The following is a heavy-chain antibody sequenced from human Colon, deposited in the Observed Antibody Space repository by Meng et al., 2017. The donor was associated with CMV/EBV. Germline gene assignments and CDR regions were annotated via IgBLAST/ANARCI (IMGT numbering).Heavy chain of an antibody. V-gene: IGHV4-39*07. J-gene: IGHJ6*02. Sequence: SETLSLTCTVSGGSISSSRYYWGWIRQSPGKGLEWVGYMYYTGTAYYNPSLKSRVTISVDASKNHFSLKMTSVTAADTALYYCAREVGILIGRPIFGLDVWGRGTAVTVSS. CDR3: AREVGILIGRPIFGLDV. CDR2: MYYTGTA. D-gene: IGHD3-3*02. CDR1: GGSISSSRYY.